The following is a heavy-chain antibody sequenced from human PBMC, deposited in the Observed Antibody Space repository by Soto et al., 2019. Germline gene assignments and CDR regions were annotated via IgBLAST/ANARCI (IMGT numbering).Heavy chain of an antibody. Sequence: TLSLTCAVSGGSISGTTYSWSWIRQPPGKGLEWIGYIYDSGNTYYNPSLKSQFSISVDRSKNQFSLKFSSVTAADTAVYYCARGQGAAAGHSNFDYWGQGALVTVSS. CDR3: ARGQGAAAGHSNFDY. CDR1: GGSISGTTYS. CDR2: IYDSGNT. J-gene: IGHJ4*02. D-gene: IGHD6-13*01. V-gene: IGHV4-30-2*01.